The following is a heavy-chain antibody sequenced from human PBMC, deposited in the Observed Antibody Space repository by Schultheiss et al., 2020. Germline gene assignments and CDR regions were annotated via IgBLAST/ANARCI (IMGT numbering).Heavy chain of an antibody. CDR3: ADRYGDPEYFQH. V-gene: IGHV3-23*03. J-gene: IGHJ1*01. D-gene: IGHD4-17*01. Sequence: GESLKISCAASGFTFSSYAMSWVRQAPGKGLEWVSVIYSGGSTSYADSVKGRFTISRDNAKNTLYLQMNSLRAEDTAVYYCADRYGDPEYFQHWGQGTLVTGSA. CDR1: GFTFSSYA. CDR2: IYSGGST.